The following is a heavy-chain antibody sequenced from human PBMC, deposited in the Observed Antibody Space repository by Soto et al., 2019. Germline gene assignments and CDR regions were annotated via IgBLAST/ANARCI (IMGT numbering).Heavy chain of an antibody. D-gene: IGHD6-13*01. CDR1: GGTFSNHA. CDR3: AREVAADGTFREDVFDI. J-gene: IGHJ3*02. V-gene: IGHV1-69*12. CDR2: IIPIFSTT. Sequence: QVHLVQSGAEVKKPGSSVKVSCKAPGGTFSNHAINWVRQAPGQGLEWMGRIIPIFSTTNYAQKFQGRVTVTADESTITAYVELSSLKQDDTAVYYCAREVAADGTFREDVFDIWGQGTLVTVSS.